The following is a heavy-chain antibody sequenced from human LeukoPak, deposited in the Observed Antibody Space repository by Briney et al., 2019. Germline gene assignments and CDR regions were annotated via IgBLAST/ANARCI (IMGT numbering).Heavy chain of an antibody. CDR1: GYTFTSYN. V-gene: IGHV1-46*01. CDR2: INPSGGST. CDR3: ASYLSGWPMKY. J-gene: IGHJ4*02. D-gene: IGHD6-19*01. Sequence: ASVTVSCKASGYTFTSYNVYWVRQPPAQGLEWMGIINPSGGSTSYAQKFQGRVTMTRDMSTSTVYMELSSRRSEDTAVYYCASYLSGWPMKYWGQGTLVTVSS.